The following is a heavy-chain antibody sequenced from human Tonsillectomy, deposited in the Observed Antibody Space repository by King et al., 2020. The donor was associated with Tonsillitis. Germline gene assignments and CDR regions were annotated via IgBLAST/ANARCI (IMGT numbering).Heavy chain of an antibody. Sequence: QLQESGPGLVKPSETLSLTCSVSGGSMSSYYWNWIRQSPGKGLEWIGYVHHSGSTNSNPSLRSRFTMSVDTSENQFSLKLSSLTAADTAVYFCARHTFYTGGYFDSWGQGTLVTVSS. D-gene: IGHD7-27*01. CDR3: ARHTFYTGGYFDS. CDR2: VHHSGST. V-gene: IGHV4-59*08. J-gene: IGHJ4*02. CDR1: GGSMSSYY.